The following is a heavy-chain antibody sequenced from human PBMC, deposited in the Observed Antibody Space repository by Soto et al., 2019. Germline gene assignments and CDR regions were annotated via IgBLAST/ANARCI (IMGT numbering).Heavy chain of an antibody. Sequence: SETLSLTCAVYGGSFSGYYWSWIRQPPGKGLEWIGEINHSGSTNYNPSLKSRVTISVDTSKNQFSLKLSSVTAADTAVYYCARGLREQYFDYWGQGTLVTVS. CDR1: GGSFSGYY. D-gene: IGHD1-26*01. V-gene: IGHV4-34*01. J-gene: IGHJ4*02. CDR2: INHSGST. CDR3: ARGLREQYFDY.